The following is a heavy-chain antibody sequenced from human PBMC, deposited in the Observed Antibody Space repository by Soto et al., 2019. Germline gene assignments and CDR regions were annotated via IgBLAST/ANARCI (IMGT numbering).Heavy chain of an antibody. V-gene: IGHV3-53*01. CDR2: IHTVGST. Sequence: EVQLVESGGGLIQPGGSLRLSCEVSGFSIGGNPMSWVRQAPGQGLEWVASIHTVGSTYYADSVQGRFTISRDNSKNTLFLQMNSLRVGDTAIYFCARGLHDDSWGQGTLVTVSS. J-gene: IGHJ4*02. CDR3: ARGLHDDS. CDR1: GFSIGGNP.